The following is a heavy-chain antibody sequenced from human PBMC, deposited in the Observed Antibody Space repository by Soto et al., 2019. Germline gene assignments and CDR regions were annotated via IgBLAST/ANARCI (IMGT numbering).Heavy chain of an antibody. CDR2: ISGSGGST. J-gene: IGHJ4*02. CDR3: AKEFVVELGSDY. Sequence: GGSLRLSCAASGFTFSSYAMSWVRQAPGKGLVWVTAISGSGGSTYYADSVKGRFTISRDNSKNTLYLQLNNLRAEDKAVHYCAKEFVVELGSDYWGQGTLVTVSS. V-gene: IGHV3-23*01. CDR1: GFTFSSYA. D-gene: IGHD2-15*01.